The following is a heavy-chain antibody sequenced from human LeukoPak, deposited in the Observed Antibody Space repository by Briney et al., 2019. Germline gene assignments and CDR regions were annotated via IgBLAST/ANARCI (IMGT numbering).Heavy chain of an antibody. CDR3: ARGYSRSSYYFDS. D-gene: IGHD6-6*01. CDR1: GVSISSISYY. V-gene: IGHV4-39*07. CDR2: IYYSGIT. J-gene: IGHJ4*02. Sequence: SETPSLTCTVSGVSISSISYYWGWIRQPPGKGLEWIGSIYYSGITYYNPSLKSRVTISVDTSKNQFSLKLSSVTAADTAVYYCARGYSRSSYYFDSWGQGTLVTVSS.